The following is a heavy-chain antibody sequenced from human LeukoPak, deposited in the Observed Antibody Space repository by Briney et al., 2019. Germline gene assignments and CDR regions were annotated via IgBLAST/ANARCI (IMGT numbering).Heavy chain of an antibody. CDR1: GFTFSSYE. Sequence: GGSLRLSCAASGFTFSSYEMNWVRQAPGKGLEWVSYISSSGSTIYYADSVKGRFTISRDNAKNSLYLQTSSLRADDTAVYYCARVEASGYDYGAFDYWGQGTLVTVSS. CDR3: ARVEASGYDYGAFDY. V-gene: IGHV3-48*03. CDR2: ISSSGSTI. D-gene: IGHD5-12*01. J-gene: IGHJ4*02.